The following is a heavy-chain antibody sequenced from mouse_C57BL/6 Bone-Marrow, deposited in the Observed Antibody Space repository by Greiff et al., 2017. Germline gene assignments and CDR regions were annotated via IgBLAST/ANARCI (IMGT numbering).Heavy chain of an antibody. J-gene: IGHJ4*01. CDR3: ASYAMDY. CDR2: INPNNGGT. V-gene: IGHV1-26*01. CDR1: GYTFTDYY. Sequence: EVQLQQSGPELVKPGASVKISCKASGYTFTDYYMNWVKQSHGKSLEWIGDINPNNGGTSYNQKFKGKATLTVDKSSSTAYMELRSLTSADSAVYYCASYAMDYWGQGTSVTVSS.